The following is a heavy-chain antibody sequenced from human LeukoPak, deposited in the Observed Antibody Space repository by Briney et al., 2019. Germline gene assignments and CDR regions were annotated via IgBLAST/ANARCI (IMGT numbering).Heavy chain of an antibody. Sequence: GGSLRLSCAASGFIFSSYNMNWVRQAPGKGREWVSSISGGSSYIYYADSVKGRFTISRDNAKNSLYLQMDSLRADDTAVYYCARDHSSSYYSYDFWSQGALVTVSS. J-gene: IGHJ4*02. CDR2: ISGGSSYI. V-gene: IGHV3-21*01. CDR3: ARDHSSSYYSYDF. D-gene: IGHD6-13*01. CDR1: GFIFSSYN.